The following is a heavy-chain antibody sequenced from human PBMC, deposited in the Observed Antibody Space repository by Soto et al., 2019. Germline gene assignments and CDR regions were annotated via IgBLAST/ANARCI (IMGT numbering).Heavy chain of an antibody. CDR2: IYSGGST. V-gene: IGHV3-53*01. CDR1: GFTVSSNY. D-gene: IGHD1-1*01. J-gene: IGHJ6*02. CDR3: ARETGGRYYYGMDV. Sequence: GGSLRLSCAVSGFTVSSNYMSWVRQAPGKGLEWVSVIYSGGSTNYADSVKGRFTISRDNSKNTLYLQMNSLRAEDTAMYYCARETGGRYYYGMDVWGQGTTVTVSS.